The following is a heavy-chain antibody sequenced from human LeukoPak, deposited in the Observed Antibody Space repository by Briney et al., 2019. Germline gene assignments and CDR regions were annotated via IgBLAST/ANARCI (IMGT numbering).Heavy chain of an antibody. V-gene: IGHV3-48*04. CDR1: GLTFSRYS. CDR3: ARDDGKVSHNWFDP. D-gene: IGHD1-14*01. J-gene: IGHJ5*02. CDR2: ISGSGHTT. Sequence: GGSLRLSCAAPGLTFSRYSMNWVRQAPGTGLEWVSSISGSGHTTHYADSVKGRFIISRDDAKNSVDLQMNSLRAEDTAIYYCARDDGKVSHNWFDPWGQGTLVIVSS.